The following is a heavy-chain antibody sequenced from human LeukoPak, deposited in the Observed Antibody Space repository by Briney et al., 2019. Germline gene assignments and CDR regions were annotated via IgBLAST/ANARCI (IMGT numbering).Heavy chain of an antibody. J-gene: IGHJ5*02. Sequence: SQTLSLTCTVSGGSISSGDYYWSWIRQPPGKGLEWIGYIYYSGSTYYNPSLKSRVTISVDTSKNQFSLKLSSVTAADTAVYYCARDPLTTYGSGSPGPWGQGTLVTVSS. CDR2: IYYSGST. V-gene: IGHV4-30-4*08. D-gene: IGHD3-10*01. CDR3: ARDPLTTYGSGSPGP. CDR1: GGSISSGDYY.